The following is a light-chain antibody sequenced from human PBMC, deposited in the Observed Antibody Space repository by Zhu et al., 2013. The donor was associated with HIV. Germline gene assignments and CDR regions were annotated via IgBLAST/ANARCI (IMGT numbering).Light chain of an antibody. J-gene: IGKJ2*01. CDR1: QGISSY. V-gene: IGKV1-16*02. Sequence: DVQMTQSPSSLSASVGDRVTITCRASQGISSYLAWFQQKPGKAPKSLIYGASSLQSGVSSKFSGSGSGTDFSLTISSVQPEDFATYYCQEAHTFPFTFGQGTRVEIK. CDR3: QEAHTFPFT. CDR2: GAS.